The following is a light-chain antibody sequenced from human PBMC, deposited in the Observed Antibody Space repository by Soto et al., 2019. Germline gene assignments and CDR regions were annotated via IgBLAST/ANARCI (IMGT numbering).Light chain of an antibody. Sequence: QSALTQPPSASGSPGQSVAISCTGTSSDIGAYNYVSWYQQHPGKVPKLIIYEVTNRPSGVPDRFSASKSGNTASLTVSGLQAEDEADYYCSSHGGANNFYLFXTGTKVTVL. CDR1: SSDIGAYNY. CDR3: SSHGGANNFYL. J-gene: IGLJ1*01. CDR2: EVT. V-gene: IGLV2-8*01.